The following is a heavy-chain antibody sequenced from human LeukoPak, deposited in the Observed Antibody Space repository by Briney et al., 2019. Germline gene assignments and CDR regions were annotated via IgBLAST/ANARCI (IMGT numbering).Heavy chain of an antibody. V-gene: IGHV1-2*02. D-gene: IGHD6-19*01. CDR3: AREYSSGHYYYYYYMDV. Sequence: ASVKVSCKASGYTFTGYYMHWVRQAPGQGLEWMGWINPNSGGTNYAQKFQGRVTMTRGTSISTAYMELSRLRSDDTAVYYCAREYSSGHYYYYYYMDVWGKGTTVTISS. CDR1: GYTFTGYY. CDR2: INPNSGGT. J-gene: IGHJ6*03.